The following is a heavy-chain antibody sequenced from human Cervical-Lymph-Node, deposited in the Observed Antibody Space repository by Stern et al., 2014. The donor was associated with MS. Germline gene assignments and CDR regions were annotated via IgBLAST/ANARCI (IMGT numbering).Heavy chain of an antibody. V-gene: IGHV5-51*01. CDR1: GYSFTTYW. D-gene: IGHD6-19*01. Sequence: EVQLVQSGAEVKKPGESLKISCKGSGYSFTTYWIGWVRQMPGKGLEWMGIIYPGDSDTRYSPSFQGQVTISADKSINTAYLQWSSLKASDTAMYYCARPNFDSSGWYVGDSWGQGTLVTVSS. CDR2: IYPGDSDT. J-gene: IGHJ4*02. CDR3: ARPNFDSSGWYVGDS.